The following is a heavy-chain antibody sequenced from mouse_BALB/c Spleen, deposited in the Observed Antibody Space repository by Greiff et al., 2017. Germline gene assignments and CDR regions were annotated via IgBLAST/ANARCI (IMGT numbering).Heavy chain of an antibody. CDR1: GFTFSDYY. CDR3: AREGGLPGYFDY. Sequence: VQLKESGGGLVKPGGSLKLSCAASGFTFSDYYMYWVRQTPEKRLEWVATISNGGSTYYPDTVKGRFTISRDNAKNTLYLQMSSLKSEDTALYYCAREGGLPGYFDYWGQGTTLTVSS. J-gene: IGHJ2*01. D-gene: IGHD2-4*01. CDR2: ISNGGST. V-gene: IGHV5-4*02.